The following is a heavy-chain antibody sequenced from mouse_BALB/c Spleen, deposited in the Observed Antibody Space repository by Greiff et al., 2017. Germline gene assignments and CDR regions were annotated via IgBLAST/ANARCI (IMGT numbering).Heavy chain of an antibody. V-gene: IGHV1-12*01. Sequence: LQQPGAELVKPGASVKMSCKASGYTFTSYNMHWVKQTPGQGLEWIGAIYPGNGDTSYNQKFKGKATLTADKSSSTAYMQLSSLTSEDSAVYYCAREQLGLRDYWGQGTTLTVSS. J-gene: IGHJ2*01. CDR2: IYPGNGDT. CDR3: AREQLGLRDY. D-gene: IGHD3-1*01. CDR1: GYTFTSYN.